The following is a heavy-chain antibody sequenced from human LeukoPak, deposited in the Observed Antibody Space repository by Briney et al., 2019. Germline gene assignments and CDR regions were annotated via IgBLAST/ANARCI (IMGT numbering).Heavy chain of an antibody. J-gene: IGHJ4*02. V-gene: IGHV3-33*01. CDR1: GFTFSSYG. CDR2: IWYDGSNK. D-gene: IGHD1-26*01. CDR3: ARGREWELPTPLKDFDY. Sequence: PGRSLRLSCAASGFTFSSYGMHWVRQAPGKGLERVAVIWYDGSNKYYADSVKGRFTISRDNSKNTLYLQMNSLRAEDTAVYYCARGREWELPTPLKDFDYWGQGTLVTVSS.